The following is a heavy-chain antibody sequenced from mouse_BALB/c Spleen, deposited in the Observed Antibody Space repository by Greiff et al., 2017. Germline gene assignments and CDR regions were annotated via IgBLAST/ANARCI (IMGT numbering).Heavy chain of an antibody. CDR1: GFTFSSFG. V-gene: IGHV5-17*02. J-gene: IGHJ3*01. D-gene: IGHD2-10*02. CDR2: ISSGSSTI. Sequence: EVQLVESGGGLVQPGGSRKLSCAASGFTFSSFGMHWVRQAPEKGLEWVAYISSGSSTIYYADTVKGRFTISRDNPKNTLFLQMTSLRSEDTAMYYCARRGYGNYPAWFAYWGQGTLVTVSA. CDR3: ARRGYGNYPAWFAY.